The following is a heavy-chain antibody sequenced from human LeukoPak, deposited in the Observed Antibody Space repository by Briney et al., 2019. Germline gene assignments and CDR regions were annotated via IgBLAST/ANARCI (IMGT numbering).Heavy chain of an antibody. CDR2: LSRSSDT. D-gene: IGHD3-10*01. CDR1: GFTFSSYS. Sequence: PGGSLRLSCTTSGFTFSSYSMNWVRQAPGQGPEWVSSLSRSSDTYYADSVKGRFTISRDNAKNSLFLQMNSLRDEDTAVYYCARESASGSRSPGIYWGQGTLVTVSS. CDR3: ARESASGSRSPGIY. J-gene: IGHJ4*02. V-gene: IGHV3-21*01.